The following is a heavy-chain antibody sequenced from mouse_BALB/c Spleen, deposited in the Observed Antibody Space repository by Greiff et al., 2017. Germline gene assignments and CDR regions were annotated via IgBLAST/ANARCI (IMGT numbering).Heavy chain of an antibody. D-gene: IGHD1-1*01. J-gene: IGHJ3*01. CDR1: GYTFTDYA. CDR3: ARDYYGSSYVLAY. Sequence: QVQLQQSGAELVRPGVSVKISCKGSGYTFTDYAMHWVKQSHAKSLEWIGVISTYYGDASYNQKFKGKATMTVDKSSSTAYMELARLTSEDSAIYYCARDYYGSSYVLAYWGQGTLVTVSA. V-gene: IGHV1S137*01. CDR2: ISTYYGDA.